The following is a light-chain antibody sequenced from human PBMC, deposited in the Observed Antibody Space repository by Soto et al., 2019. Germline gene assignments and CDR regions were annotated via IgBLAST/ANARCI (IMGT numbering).Light chain of an antibody. Sequence: EIVLTQSPGTLSLSPGERATLSCRASQSVSSSYLAWYQQKPGQAPRLLIYGPSSRATGIPDRFSGSGSGTDFTLTISRLEPEDFAVYYCQQHGDSLTFGGGTKVDIK. V-gene: IGKV3-20*01. CDR1: QSVSSSY. CDR2: GPS. J-gene: IGKJ4*01. CDR3: QQHGDSLT.